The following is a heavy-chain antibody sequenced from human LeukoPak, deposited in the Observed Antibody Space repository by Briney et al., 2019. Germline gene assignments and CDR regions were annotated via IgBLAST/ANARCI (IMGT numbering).Heavy chain of an antibody. CDR2: INHSGST. Sequence: SETLSLTCAVYGGSFSGYYWSWIRQPPGKGLEWIGEINHSGSTNYNPSLKSRVTISVDTSKNQFSLKLSSVTAADTAVYYCARTRLRFLEWLVQYFDYWGQGTLVTVSS. D-gene: IGHD3-3*01. CDR1: GGSFSGYY. J-gene: IGHJ4*02. V-gene: IGHV4-34*01. CDR3: ARTRLRFLEWLVQYFDY.